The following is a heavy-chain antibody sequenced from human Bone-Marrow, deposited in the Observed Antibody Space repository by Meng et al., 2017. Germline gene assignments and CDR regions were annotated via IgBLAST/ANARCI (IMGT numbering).Heavy chain of an antibody. V-gene: IGHV4-34*01. J-gene: IGHJ5*02. CDR3: ARAREYYDILTGYYDNWFDP. CDR1: GGSFSGYY. Sequence: GSLRLSCAVYGGSFSGYYWSWIRQPPGKGLEWIGEINHSGSTNYNPSLKSRVTISVDTSKNQFSLKLSSVTAADTAVYYCARAREYYDILTGYYDNWFDPWGQGTLVTVSS. CDR2: INHSGST. D-gene: IGHD3-9*01.